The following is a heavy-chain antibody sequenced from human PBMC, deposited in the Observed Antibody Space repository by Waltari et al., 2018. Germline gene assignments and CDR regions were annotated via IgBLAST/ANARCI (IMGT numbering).Heavy chain of an antibody. CDR2: RNQDGSQK. Sequence: EVQLVESGGGLVQPGGSLRLSFAASGFTFHTYWMKWLRQAPGKGLEGVANRNQDGSQKLYVDSVKGRFTVSRDNAQNSLYLQMNNLRAEDTAVYYCTTLARGESGDYWGQGTLVTVSS. D-gene: IGHD3-10*01. CDR1: GFTFHTYW. J-gene: IGHJ4*02. V-gene: IGHV3-7*01. CDR3: TTLARGESGDY.